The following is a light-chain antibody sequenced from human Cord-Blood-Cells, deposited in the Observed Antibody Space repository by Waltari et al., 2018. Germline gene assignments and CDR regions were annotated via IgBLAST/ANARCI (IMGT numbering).Light chain of an antibody. CDR2: EGS. Sequence: QSALTQPAAVSGSPGQSITISCTGTSSDVGSYNLVSWYQQHPGKAPKLTIYEGSKRPSGVSSRFSGAKSGNTASLTIAGLQAEDEADYYCCSYAGSSTWVFGGWTKLTVL. V-gene: IGLV2-23*01. CDR3: CSYAGSSTWV. J-gene: IGLJ3*02. CDR1: SSDVGSYNL.